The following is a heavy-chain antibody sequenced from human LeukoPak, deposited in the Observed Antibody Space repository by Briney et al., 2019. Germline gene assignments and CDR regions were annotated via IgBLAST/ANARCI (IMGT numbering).Heavy chain of an antibody. CDR2: ISYDGSNK. V-gene: IGHV3-30-3*01. CDR3: AKDLIGFMVGATYYYYGMDV. D-gene: IGHD1-26*01. Sequence: GGSLRLSCAASGFTFSSYAMHWVRQAPGKGLEWVAVISYDGSNKYYADSVKGRFTISRDNSKNTLYLQMNSLRAEDTAVYYCAKDLIGFMVGATYYYYGMDVWGQGTTVTVSS. CDR1: GFTFSSYA. J-gene: IGHJ6*02.